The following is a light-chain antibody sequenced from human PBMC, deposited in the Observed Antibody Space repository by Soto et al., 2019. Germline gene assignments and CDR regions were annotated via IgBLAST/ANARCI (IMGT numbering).Light chain of an antibody. J-gene: IGKJ5*01. Sequence: EIVLTQSPGTLSLSPEERATLSCRASQSVSSTYLAWYQVKPGQAPRLLIYDTSSRATGIPDRFSGSGSGTDFTLTITRLEPEDFAVFYCQQYGTSEIIFGQGTRLEIK. CDR3: QQYGTSEII. CDR1: QSVSSTY. V-gene: IGKV3-20*01. CDR2: DTS.